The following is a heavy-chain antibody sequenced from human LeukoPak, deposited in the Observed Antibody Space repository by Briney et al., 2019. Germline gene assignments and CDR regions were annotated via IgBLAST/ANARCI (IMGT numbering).Heavy chain of an antibody. CDR1: GFTLSDYY. CDR2: ISGSGSSI. CDR3: ARVSRYNWNFDY. Sequence: GGSLRLSCAASGFTLSDYYMTWIRQAPGKGLEWVSYISGSGSSIYYADSVQGRFTISRDNAKNSVYLQMDSLRAEDTAVYYCARVSRYNWNFDYWGQGNLVTVSS. V-gene: IGHV3-11*01. J-gene: IGHJ4*02. D-gene: IGHD1-1*01.